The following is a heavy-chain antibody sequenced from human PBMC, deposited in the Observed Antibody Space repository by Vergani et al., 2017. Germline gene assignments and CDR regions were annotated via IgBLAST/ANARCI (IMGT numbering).Heavy chain of an antibody. V-gene: IGHV4-34*01. D-gene: IGHD3-9*01. J-gene: IGHJ3*02. CDR1: GGSFSGYY. Sequence: QVQLQQWGAGLLKPSETLSLTCAVYGGSFSGYYWSWIRQPPGKGLEWIGEINHSGSTNYNPSLKSRVTISVDTSKNQFSLKLSSVTVADTAVYYCAREVSGYDILTGYYTDAFDIWGQGTMVTVSS. CDR3: AREVSGYDILTGYYTDAFDI. CDR2: INHSGST.